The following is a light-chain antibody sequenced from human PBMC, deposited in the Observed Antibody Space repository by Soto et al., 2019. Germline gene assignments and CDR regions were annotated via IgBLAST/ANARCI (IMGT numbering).Light chain of an antibody. CDR1: QSVSLN. V-gene: IGKV3-15*01. J-gene: IGKJ1*01. CDR3: QQYNHWPET. CDR2: GAS. Sequence: EIVMTQSPATLSVSPGERATLSCRASQSVSLNLAWYQQRPGQAPRLLIYGASTRATGIPVRFSGSGSGTEFTLTISSLQSEDFAVFYDQQYNHWPETFGQGTKVEI.